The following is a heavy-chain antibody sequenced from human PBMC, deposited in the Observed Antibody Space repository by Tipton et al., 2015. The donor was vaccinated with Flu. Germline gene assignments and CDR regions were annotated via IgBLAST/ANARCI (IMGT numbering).Heavy chain of an antibody. CDR1: GGSINTGAYY. J-gene: IGHJ6*02. CDR2: IYYSGST. D-gene: IGHD3-22*01. CDR3: ARDGGGYHYDSSGYYFNYGMDV. Sequence: TLSLTCTVSGGSINTGAYYWSWIRQHPGKGLEWIGYIYYSGSTYYNPSLKSRVTISVDTSKNQFSLKLSSVTAADTAAYYCARDGGGYHYDSSGYYFNYGMDVWGQGTTVTVSS. V-gene: IGHV4-31*03.